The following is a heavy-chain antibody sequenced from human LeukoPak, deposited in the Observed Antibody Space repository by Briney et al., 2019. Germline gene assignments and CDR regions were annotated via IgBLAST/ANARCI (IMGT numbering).Heavy chain of an antibody. D-gene: IGHD2-2*01. CDR3: ARDLRDIVVVPAPGDI. V-gene: IGHV1-46*01. Sequence: GASVKVSCKASGGTFSSYAISWVRQAPGQGLEWMGIINPSGGSTSYAQKFQGRVTMTRDTSTSTFYMELSSLRSEDTAVYYCARDLRDIVVVPAPGDIWGQGTMVTVSS. J-gene: IGHJ3*02. CDR1: GGTFSSYA. CDR2: INPSGGST.